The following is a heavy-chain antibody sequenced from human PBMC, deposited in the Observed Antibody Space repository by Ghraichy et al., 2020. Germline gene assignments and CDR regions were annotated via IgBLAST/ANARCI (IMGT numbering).Heavy chain of an antibody. J-gene: IGHJ4*02. V-gene: IGHV4-34*01. CDR2: INHSGST. D-gene: IGHD4-17*01. CDR1: GGSFSGYY. CDR3: ARGPYGAY. Sequence: GSLRLSCAVYGGSFSGYYWSWIRQPPGKGLEWIGEINHSGSTNYNPSLKSRVTISVDTSKNQFSLKLSSVTAADTAVYYCARGPYGAYWGQGTLVTVSS.